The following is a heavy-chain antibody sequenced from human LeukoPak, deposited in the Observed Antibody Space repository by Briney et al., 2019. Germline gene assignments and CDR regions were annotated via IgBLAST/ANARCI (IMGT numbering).Heavy chain of an antibody. CDR2: INPNSGGT. CDR3: ARGKELWFGENWFDP. CDR1: GYTFTSYV. J-gene: IGHJ5*02. V-gene: IGHV1-2*02. Sequence: ASVKVSCKASGYTFTSYVITWVRQAPGQGLEWMGWINPNSGGTNYAQKFQGRVTMTRDTSISTAYMELSRLRSDDTAVYYCARGKELWFGENWFDPWGQGTLVTVSS. D-gene: IGHD3-10*01.